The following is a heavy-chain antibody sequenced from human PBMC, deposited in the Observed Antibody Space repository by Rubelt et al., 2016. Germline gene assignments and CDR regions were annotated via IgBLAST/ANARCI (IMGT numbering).Heavy chain of an antibody. Sequence: QVQLVQSGAEVKKPGASVKVSCKASGYTFTSYAMHWVRQAPGQRLEWMGWINAGNGNTKYSQKFHVRYTITRDTSASTAYMELSSRRSEDTAVYYCARVIWGSGWSNNWFDPWGQGTLVTVSS. J-gene: IGHJ5*02. V-gene: IGHV1-3*01. D-gene: IGHD6-19*01. CDR3: ARVIWGSGWSNNWFDP. CDR2: INAGNGNT. CDR1: GYTFTSYA.